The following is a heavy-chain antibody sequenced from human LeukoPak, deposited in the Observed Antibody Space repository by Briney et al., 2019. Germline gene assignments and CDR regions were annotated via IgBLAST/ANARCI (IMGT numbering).Heavy chain of an antibody. CDR1: GFTLRNYG. Sequence: GGSLRLSCAASGFTLRNYGMSWVRRAPGKGLEWISGITDSGHDKYYVDSVKGRFTISRDNSNNTLFLQMKSLRVEDTAIYYCAKMRSNGTNWFDPWGQGTLVSVSS. J-gene: IGHJ5*02. CDR3: AKMRSNGTNWFDP. V-gene: IGHV3-23*01. CDR2: ITDSGHDK. D-gene: IGHD1-14*01.